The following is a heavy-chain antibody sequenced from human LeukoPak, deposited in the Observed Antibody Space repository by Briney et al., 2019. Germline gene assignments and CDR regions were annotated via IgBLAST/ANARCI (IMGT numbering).Heavy chain of an antibody. CDR1: GFTFSRYS. D-gene: IGHD2-15*01. V-gene: IGHV3-48*02. J-gene: IGHJ4*02. CDR2: ISSGSSTI. Sequence: GGSLRLSCAASGFTFSRYSMNWVRQAPGKGLEWVSYISSGSSTIYYADSVKGRFTISRDNAKNSLYLQMNSLKDEDTAVYYCAISWGYYFDYWGQGTLVTVSS. CDR3: AISWGYYFDY.